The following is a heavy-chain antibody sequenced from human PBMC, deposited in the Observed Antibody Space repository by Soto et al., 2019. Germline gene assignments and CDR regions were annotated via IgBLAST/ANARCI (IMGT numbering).Heavy chain of an antibody. V-gene: IGHV3-30-3*01. D-gene: IGHD5-18*01. CDR1: GFTFNNYA. CDR2: ISYDGSNK. CDR3: ARDPLWGTAMVLWYFDL. J-gene: IGHJ2*01. Sequence: QVQLVESGGGVVQPGRSLRLSCAASGFTFNNYAMHWVRQAPGKGLEWVALISYDGSNKYYADSVKGRVTISRDNSKNTLYLQMTSLRAEDTAVYYCARDPLWGTAMVLWYFDLWGRGTLVTVSS.